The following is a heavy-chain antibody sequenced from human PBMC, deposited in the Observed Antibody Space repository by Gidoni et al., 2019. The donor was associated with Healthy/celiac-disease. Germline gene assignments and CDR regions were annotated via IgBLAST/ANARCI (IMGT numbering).Heavy chain of an antibody. J-gene: IGHJ4*02. CDR3: ARGGGDIVVVPAAKRAYFDY. CDR2: INHSGST. Sequence: QVQLQQWGAGLLKPSETLSLTCAVYGGSFSGYYWSWIRQPPGKGLEWIGEINHSGSTNYHPSLKSRVTISVDTSKNQFSLKLSSVTAADTAVYYCARGGGDIVVVPAAKRAYFDYWGQGTLVTVSS. CDR1: GGSFSGYY. D-gene: IGHD2-2*01. V-gene: IGHV4-34*01.